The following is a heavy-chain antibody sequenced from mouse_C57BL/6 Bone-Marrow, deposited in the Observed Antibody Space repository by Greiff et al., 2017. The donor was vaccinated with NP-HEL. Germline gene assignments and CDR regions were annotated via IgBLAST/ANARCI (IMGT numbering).Heavy chain of an antibody. CDR1: GFTFTDYY. D-gene: IGHD2-3*01. Sequence: EVKLMESGGGLVQPGGSLSLSCAASGFTFTDYYMSWVRQPPGKALEWLGFIRNKANGYTTEYSASVKGRFTLSRDNSQSILYLQMNALRAEDSATYYCASLLYDGYACGTGTTVTVSS. CDR2: IRNKANGYTT. CDR3: ASLLYDGYA. V-gene: IGHV7-3*01. J-gene: IGHJ1*03.